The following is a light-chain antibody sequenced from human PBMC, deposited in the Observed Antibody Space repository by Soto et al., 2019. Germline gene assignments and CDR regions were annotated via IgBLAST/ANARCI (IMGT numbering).Light chain of an antibody. CDR1: SSDVGSYNY. CDR2: EVS. V-gene: IGLV2-14*01. Sequence: QSALTQPASVSGSPGQSITISCTGTSSDVGSYNYVSWYQQHPGKAPKLTIYEVSNRPSGVSDRFSGSKSGNTASLTISGLQAEDEADYYCSSYTSTATRVFGGGTKLTVL. CDR3: SSYTSTATRV. J-gene: IGLJ3*02.